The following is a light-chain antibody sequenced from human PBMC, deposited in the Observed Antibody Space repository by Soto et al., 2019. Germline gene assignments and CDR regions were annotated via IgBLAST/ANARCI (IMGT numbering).Light chain of an antibody. CDR3: QQYGSSRT. CDR2: GAS. CDR1: QSVSSGY. V-gene: IGKV3-20*01. J-gene: IGKJ1*01. Sequence: EILLTQSPGTLSLSPGERATLSCRASQSVSSGYLAWYQQKPGQAPRLLINGASSRATGIPDRLSGSASGTEFTLTISRMEPEDFAVYYCQQYGSSRTFGHGTKVDIK.